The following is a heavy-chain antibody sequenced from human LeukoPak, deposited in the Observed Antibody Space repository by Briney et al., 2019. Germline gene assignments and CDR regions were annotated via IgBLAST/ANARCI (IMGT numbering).Heavy chain of an antibody. V-gene: IGHV4-59*06. CDR2: IYFSGIT. J-gene: IGHJ5*02. CDR1: GGSFSRYY. CDR3: ARSDRNWFDP. Sequence: SETLSLTCTVSGGSFSRYYWSWIRQPPGKGLEWVGYIYFSGITYYNPALMSRAAISVDTPKNQFSLKLSSVTAADTAVYYCARSDRNWFDPWSQGTLVTVSS. D-gene: IGHD2-21*02.